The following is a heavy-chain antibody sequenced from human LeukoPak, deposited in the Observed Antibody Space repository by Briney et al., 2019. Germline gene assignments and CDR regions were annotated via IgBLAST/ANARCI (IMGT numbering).Heavy chain of an antibody. Sequence: GGSLRLSCAASGFTFSTYGMHWVRQAPGKGLEWVAVISHDGRNKDYGDSVKGRFTISRDNSNNTLYLQMSSLRPEDSAMYFCATQSFYCTSTSCSRLRDYWGQGTLVAVSS. J-gene: IGHJ4*02. CDR3: ATQSFYCTSTSCSRLRDY. CDR1: GFTFSTYG. V-gene: IGHV3-30*03. CDR2: ISHDGRNK. D-gene: IGHD2-2*01.